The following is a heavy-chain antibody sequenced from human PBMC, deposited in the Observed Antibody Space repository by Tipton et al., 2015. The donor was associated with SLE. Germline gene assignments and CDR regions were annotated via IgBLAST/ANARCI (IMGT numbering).Heavy chain of an antibody. Sequence: LRLSCAVYGGSFSGYYWSWIRQPPGKGLEWIGEVNHSGSTNYNPSLRSRVTISVDTSKNQFSLRLSSVTAADTAVYFCARQGGAGDFFDSWGQGTLVTVSS. V-gene: IGHV4-34*01. CDR1: GGSFSGYY. CDR2: VNHSGST. CDR3: ARQGGAGDFFDS. J-gene: IGHJ4*02. D-gene: IGHD3-10*01.